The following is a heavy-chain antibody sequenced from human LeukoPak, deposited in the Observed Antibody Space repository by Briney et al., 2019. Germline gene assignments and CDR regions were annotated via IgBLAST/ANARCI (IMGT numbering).Heavy chain of an antibody. CDR3: ARAADIVVVPAARGHYYMDV. V-gene: IGHV4-39*07. CDR2: IYYSGST. D-gene: IGHD2-2*01. Sequence: PSETLSLTCTVSGGSISSSSYYWGWIRQPPGKGLEWIGSIYYSGSTYYNPSLKSRVTISVDTSKNQFSLKLSSVTAADTAVYYCARAADIVVVPAARGHYYMDVWGKGTTVTVSS. CDR1: GGSISSSSYY. J-gene: IGHJ6*03.